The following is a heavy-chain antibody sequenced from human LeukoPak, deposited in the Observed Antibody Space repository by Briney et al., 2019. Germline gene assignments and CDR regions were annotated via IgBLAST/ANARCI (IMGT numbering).Heavy chain of an antibody. D-gene: IGHD6-13*01. V-gene: IGHV3-7*03. J-gene: IGHJ3*02. CDR3: ARGVGSSWPPDGFDI. Sequence: GGSLRLSCVASGFTFSGYWMTWVRQAPGKGLEWVANIKKDGSEKYYVDSVKGRFTISRDNTKNTVYLQMKSLRADDTAVYYCARGVGSSWPPDGFDIWGQGTMVTVSS. CDR1: GFTFSGYW. CDR2: IKKDGSEK.